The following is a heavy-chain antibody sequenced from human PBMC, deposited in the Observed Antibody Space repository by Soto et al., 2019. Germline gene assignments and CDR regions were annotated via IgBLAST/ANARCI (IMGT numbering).Heavy chain of an antibody. CDR1: GLTFRSYW. Sequence: EVQLVESGGGLVQPGESLRLSCAASGLTFRSYWMHWVRQAPGKGLVWVSRINTDGSVAMHVDSVKDRFTIPRDDDKNTLLLHMNSLRAEDEAVYYCVRDMHLWRPDSWGQGTLVTVSS. D-gene: IGHD2-21*01. CDR3: VRDMHLWRPDS. J-gene: IGHJ4*02. V-gene: IGHV3-74*03. CDR2: INTDGSVA.